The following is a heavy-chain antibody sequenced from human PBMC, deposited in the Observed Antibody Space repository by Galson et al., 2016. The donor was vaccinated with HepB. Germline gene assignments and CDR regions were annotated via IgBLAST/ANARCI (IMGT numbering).Heavy chain of an antibody. CDR2: ISYDGSNK. CDR3: AKWDDYYYGSGIQHAFDI. D-gene: IGHD3-10*01. V-gene: IGHV3-30*18. J-gene: IGHJ3*02. Sequence: SLRLSCAASGFTFSSYGMHWVRQAPGKGLEWVAVISYDGSNKYYADSVKGRFTISRDNSKNTLYLQMNSLRAEDTAVYYCAKWDDYYYGSGIQHAFDIWGQGTMVTVSS. CDR1: GFTFSSYG.